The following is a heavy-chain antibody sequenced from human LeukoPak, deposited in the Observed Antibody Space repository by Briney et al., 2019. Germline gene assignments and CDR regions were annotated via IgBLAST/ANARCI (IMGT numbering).Heavy chain of an antibody. Sequence: GASVKVSCKASGYTFTSYGISWVRQAPGQGLEWMGWISAYNGNTNYAQKFQGRVTITADESTSTAYMELSSLRSEDTAVYYCARVDSSSWVPTFDYWGQGTLVTVSS. V-gene: IGHV1-18*01. D-gene: IGHD6-13*01. CDR2: ISAYNGNT. CDR1: GYTFTSYG. CDR3: ARVDSSSWVPTFDY. J-gene: IGHJ4*02.